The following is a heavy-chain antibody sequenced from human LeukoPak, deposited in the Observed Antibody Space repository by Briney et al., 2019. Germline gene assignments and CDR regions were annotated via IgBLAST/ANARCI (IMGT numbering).Heavy chain of an antibody. CDR2: INHSGST. V-gene: IGHV4-34*01. J-gene: IGHJ4*02. CDR1: GGSFSGYY. D-gene: IGHD3-22*01. Sequence: SETLSLTCAVYGGSFSGYYWSWIRQPPGKGLEWIGEINHSGSTNYNPSLKSRVTISVDTFKNQFSLKLSSVTAADTAVYYCARIRDYYDSSGTGYYFDYWGQGTLVTVSS. CDR3: ARIRDYYDSSGTGYYFDY.